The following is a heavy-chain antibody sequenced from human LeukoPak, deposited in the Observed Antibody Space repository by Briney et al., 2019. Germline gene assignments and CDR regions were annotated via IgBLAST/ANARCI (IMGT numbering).Heavy chain of an antibody. CDR1: GFNFNDYA. CDR2: ISPSAVTT. V-gene: IGHV3-23*01. Sequence: GGSLKLSCVVSGFNFNDYALTWVRQAPGKGLDWVASISPSAVTTYYGDSVQGRFTISKDYSKNTLYLKMTSLRPGDTAVYYCGRVPYSQSCFVEFWGLGSQVTVSS. D-gene: IGHD2-15*01. CDR3: GRVPYSQSCFVEF. J-gene: IGHJ4*02.